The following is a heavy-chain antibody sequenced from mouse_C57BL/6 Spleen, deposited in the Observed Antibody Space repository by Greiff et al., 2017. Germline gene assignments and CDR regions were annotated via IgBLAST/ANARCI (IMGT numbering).Heavy chain of an antibody. J-gene: IGHJ3*01. D-gene: IGHD1-1*01. CDR2: IYPGSGST. CDR1: GYTFTSYW. CDR3: ARPNYYGSSCGRAWFAY. V-gene: IGHV1-55*01. Sequence: QVQLQQPGAELVKPGASVKMSCKASGYTFTSYWITWVKQRPGQGLEWIGDIYPGSGSTNYNEKFKSKATLTVDPSSSTAYMQLRSLTSEDSAVYYCARPNYYGSSCGRAWFAYWGQGTLVTVSA.